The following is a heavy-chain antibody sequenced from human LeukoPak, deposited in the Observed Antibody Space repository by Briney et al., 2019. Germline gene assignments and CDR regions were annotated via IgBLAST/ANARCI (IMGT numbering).Heavy chain of an antibody. V-gene: IGHV3-15*01. CDR2: IKSKTDGGTT. Sequence: GGSLRLSCAASGFTFSNAWMSWVRQAPGKGLEWVGRIKSKTDGGTTDYAAPVKGRFTISRDDSKNTLYLQTNSLKTEDTAVYYCTTESYYYDSSGYFFPPDYWGQGTLVTVSS. J-gene: IGHJ4*02. CDR1: GFTFSNAW. CDR3: TTESYYYDSSGYFFPPDY. D-gene: IGHD3-22*01.